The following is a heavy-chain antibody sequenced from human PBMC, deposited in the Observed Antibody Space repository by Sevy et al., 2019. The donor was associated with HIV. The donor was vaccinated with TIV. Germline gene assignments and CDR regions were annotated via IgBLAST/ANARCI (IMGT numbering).Heavy chain of an antibody. D-gene: IGHD1-26*01. V-gene: IGHV3-7*03. CDR1: GFTLSSYG. Sequence: GGSLRLSCSASGFTLSSYGMHWVRQAPGKGLKCVADIKQDGSEAYYVDSVKGRFTISRDNAKNSLYLQMNSLRDEDTAMYFCVRDKEVGASILDAWGQGTPVTVSS. J-gene: IGHJ5*02. CDR3: VRDKEVGASILDA. CDR2: IKQDGSEA.